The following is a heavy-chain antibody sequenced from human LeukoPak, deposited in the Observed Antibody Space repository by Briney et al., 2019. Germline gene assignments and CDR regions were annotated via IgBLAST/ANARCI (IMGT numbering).Heavy chain of an antibody. D-gene: IGHD3-22*01. CDR3: ARSAGYYYDSSGHDY. Sequence: SETLSLTCAVYGGSFSGYYWSWIRQPPGKGLEWIGEINHSGSTNYNPSLKSRVTISVDTSKNQFSLKLSSVTAADTAVYYCARSAGYYYDSSGHDYWGQGTLVTVSS. CDR2: INHSGST. CDR1: GGSFSGYY. J-gene: IGHJ4*02. V-gene: IGHV4-34*01.